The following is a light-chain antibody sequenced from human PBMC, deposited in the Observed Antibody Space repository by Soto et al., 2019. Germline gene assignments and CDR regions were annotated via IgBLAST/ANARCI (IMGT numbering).Light chain of an antibody. Sequence: EIVLTQSPGTLSLSPGERATLSCRASQRVSSSYLAWYQQKPGQVHKLLIYDASTRATAIPDRFSGSGSGTDFTLTIRRLEPEDFAVYYCKQYGNSPQTFGRGTKVDIK. CDR3: KQYGNSPQT. V-gene: IGKV3-20*01. J-gene: IGKJ1*01. CDR2: DAS. CDR1: QRVSSSY.